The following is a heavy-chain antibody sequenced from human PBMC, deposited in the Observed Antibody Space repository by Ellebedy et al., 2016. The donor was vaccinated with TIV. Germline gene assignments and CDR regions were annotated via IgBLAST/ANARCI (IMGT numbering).Heavy chain of an antibody. D-gene: IGHD2-15*01. V-gene: IGHV1-69*13. CDR1: RGTFSRYA. Sequence: AASVKVSCKASRGTFSRYAISWVRQAPGQGLEWMGGIIPVYVTTNYAQKFQGRVTISADEATSTAYMELSSLRSEDTAVYYCAAGGRFCSGGSCYVPEDWGQGTLVTVSS. J-gene: IGHJ4*02. CDR3: AAGGRFCSGGSCYVPED. CDR2: IIPVYVTT.